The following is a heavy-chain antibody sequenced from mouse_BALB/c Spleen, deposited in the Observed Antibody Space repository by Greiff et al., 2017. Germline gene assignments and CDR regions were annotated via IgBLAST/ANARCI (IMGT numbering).Heavy chain of an antibody. CDR1: GFAFSSYD. CDR3: ARHPLLGFAY. Sequence: EVKLMESGGGLVKPGGSLKLSCAASGFAFSSYDMSWVRQTPEKRLEWVAYISSGGGSTYYPDTVKGRFTISRDNAKNTLYLQMSSLKSEDTAMYYCARHPLLGFAYWGQGTLVTVSA. V-gene: IGHV5-12-1*01. D-gene: IGHD4-1*01. J-gene: IGHJ3*01. CDR2: ISSGGGST.